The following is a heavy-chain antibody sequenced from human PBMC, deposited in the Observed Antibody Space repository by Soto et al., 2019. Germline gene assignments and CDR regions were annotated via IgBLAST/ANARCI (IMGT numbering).Heavy chain of an antibody. Sequence: GGSLRLSCAASGLTFSDYYMTWIRQAPGKGLEWVSYISTSGSAIYYADSVKGRFTISRDNAKNSLYLQMNSLSTEDTAVYYCAREDTRLHYGMDVWGQGTTVTVSS. J-gene: IGHJ6*02. V-gene: IGHV3-11*01. CDR3: AREDTRLHYGMDV. CDR2: ISTSGSAI. CDR1: GLTFSDYY. D-gene: IGHD5-18*01.